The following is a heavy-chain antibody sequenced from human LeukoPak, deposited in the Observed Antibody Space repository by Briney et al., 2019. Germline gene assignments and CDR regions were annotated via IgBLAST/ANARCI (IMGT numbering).Heavy chain of an antibody. D-gene: IGHD1-1*01. CDR1: GGSISHYH. Sequence: PSETLSLTCTVSGGSISHYHWSWIRQPPGKGLEWIGYIYYTGTTNYNPSLRSRVTISVDTSKSYLSLKLSSVTAADTAVYYCARDPGDYWGQGTLVTVSS. CDR3: ARDPGDY. CDR2: IYYTGTT. V-gene: IGHV4-59*12. J-gene: IGHJ4*02.